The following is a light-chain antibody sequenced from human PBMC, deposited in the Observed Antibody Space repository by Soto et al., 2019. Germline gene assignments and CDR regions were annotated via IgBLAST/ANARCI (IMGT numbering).Light chain of an antibody. J-gene: IGLJ3*02. Sequence: QSVLTQPPSVSGAPGQRVTISCTGSSSNIGAYYDVHWYQQLPGTAPKLLIYRNSNRPSGVPDRFSGSKSGTSASLAIAGLQAEDEADYDCQSYDSSLSGWVFGGGTKLTVL. CDR2: RNS. CDR1: SSNIGAYYD. V-gene: IGLV1-40*01. CDR3: QSYDSSLSGWV.